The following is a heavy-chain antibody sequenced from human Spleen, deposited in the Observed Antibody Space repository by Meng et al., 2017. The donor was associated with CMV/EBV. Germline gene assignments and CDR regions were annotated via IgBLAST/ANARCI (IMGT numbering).Heavy chain of an antibody. D-gene: IGHD3-10*01. CDR3: AHGRFASGSYVFDY. J-gene: IGHJ4*02. CDR1: GFLLSTSGVR. V-gene: IGHV2-5*02. CDR2: IYWDDDK. Sequence: SGFLLSTSGVRVGWLRQPPGKALEWLALIYWDDDKRYSPSLKNRVTITKDKSKNEVVLRVTNMDPVDTGTFYCAHGRFASGSYVFDYWGRGTLVTVSS.